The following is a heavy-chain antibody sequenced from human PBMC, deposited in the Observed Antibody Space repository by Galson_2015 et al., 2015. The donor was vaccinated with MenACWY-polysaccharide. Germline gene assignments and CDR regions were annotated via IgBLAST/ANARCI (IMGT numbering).Heavy chain of an antibody. D-gene: IGHD3-22*01. V-gene: IGHV4-61*01. CDR3: ARDDDSSGYLDY. J-gene: IGHJ4*02. CDR1: GASVSSGSYY. Sequence: LSLTCTVSGASVSSGSYYWSWIRQPPGKGLEWIGYIYYSGSTNYNPSLKSRVTISVDTSKNQFSLKLSSVTAADTAVYYCARDDDSSGYLDYWGQGTLVTVSS. CDR2: IYYSGST.